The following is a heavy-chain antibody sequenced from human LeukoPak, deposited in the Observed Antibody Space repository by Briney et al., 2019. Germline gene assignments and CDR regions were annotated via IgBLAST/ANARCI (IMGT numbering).Heavy chain of an antibody. D-gene: IGHD2-2*01. V-gene: IGHV1-46*01. CDR2: INPSGGST. Sequence: ASVKVSCTASGYTFTSYYMHWVRQAPGQGLEWMGIINPSGGSTSYAQKFQGRVTMTRDTSTSTVYMELSSLRSEDTAVYYCARERGYCSSTSCYDLAMDVWGKGTTVTISS. J-gene: IGHJ6*04. CDR1: GYTFTSYY. CDR3: ARERGYCSSTSCYDLAMDV.